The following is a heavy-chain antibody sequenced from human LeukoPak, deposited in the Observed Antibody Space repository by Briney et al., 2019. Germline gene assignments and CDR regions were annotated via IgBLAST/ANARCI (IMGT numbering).Heavy chain of an antibody. V-gene: IGHV1-18*01. Sequence: GASVKVSCKASGYTFTSYGISWVRQAPGQGLEWMGWISAYNGNTNYAQKIQGRVTMTTDTYTSTAYMELRSLRSDDTAVYYCVRESRGILNYFDFWGQGTLVTVSS. D-gene: IGHD3-22*01. CDR2: ISAYNGNT. CDR1: GYTFTSYG. CDR3: VRESRGILNYFDF. J-gene: IGHJ4*02.